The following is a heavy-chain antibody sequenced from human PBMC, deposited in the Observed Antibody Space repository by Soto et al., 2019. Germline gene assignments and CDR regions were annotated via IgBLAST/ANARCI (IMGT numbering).Heavy chain of an antibody. CDR3: AKVDTAMVTYYYYYGMDV. CDR1: GFTFSSYG. CDR2: ISYDGSNK. Sequence: QVQLVESGGGVVQPGRSLRLSCAASGFTFSSYGMHWVRQAPGKGLEWVAVISYDGSNKYYADSVKGRFTISRDNYKNTLYLQMNSLRAEDTAVYYCAKVDTAMVTYYYYYGMDVWGQGTTVTVSS. J-gene: IGHJ6*02. V-gene: IGHV3-30*18. D-gene: IGHD5-18*01.